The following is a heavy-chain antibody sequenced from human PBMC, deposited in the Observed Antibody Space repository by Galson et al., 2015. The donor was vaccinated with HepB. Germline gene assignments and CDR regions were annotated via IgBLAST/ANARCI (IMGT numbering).Heavy chain of an antibody. CDR3: ARHHSSGWPLDAFDI. D-gene: IGHD6-19*01. CDR2: INPSGGST. J-gene: IGHJ3*02. V-gene: IGHV1-46*01. Sequence: SVKVSCKASGYTFTSYYMHWVRQAPGQGLEWMGIINPSGGSTSYAQKFQGRVTMTRDTSTSTVYMELRSLRSDDTAVYYCARHHSSGWPLDAFDIWGQGTMVTVSS. CDR1: GYTFTSYY.